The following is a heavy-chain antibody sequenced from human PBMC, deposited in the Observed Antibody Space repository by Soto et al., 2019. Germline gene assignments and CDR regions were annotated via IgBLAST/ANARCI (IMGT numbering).Heavy chain of an antibody. CDR1: GYTFTSYG. CDR2: ISAYNGNT. D-gene: IGHD3-16*02. Sequence: ASVKVSCTASGYTFTSYGISWVRQAPGQGLEWMGWISAYNGNTNYAQKLQGRVTMTTDTSTSTAYMELRSLRSDDTAVYYCARDNDYIWGSYRPYYFDYWGQGTLVTVSS. V-gene: IGHV1-18*01. CDR3: ARDNDYIWGSYRPYYFDY. J-gene: IGHJ4*02.